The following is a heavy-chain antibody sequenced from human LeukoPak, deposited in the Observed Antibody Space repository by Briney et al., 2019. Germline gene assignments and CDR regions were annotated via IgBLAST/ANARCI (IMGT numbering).Heavy chain of an antibody. J-gene: IGHJ4*02. Sequence: ASVKVSCKASGYTFTGYYMHWVRQAPGQGLEWMGWINPNSGGTNYAQKSQGRVTMTRDTSISTAYMELSRLRSDDTAVYYCARFAYPYCSGGSCEDYWGQGTLVTVSS. CDR1: GYTFTGYY. CDR3: ARFAYPYCSGGSCEDY. V-gene: IGHV1-2*02. CDR2: INPNSGGT. D-gene: IGHD2-15*01.